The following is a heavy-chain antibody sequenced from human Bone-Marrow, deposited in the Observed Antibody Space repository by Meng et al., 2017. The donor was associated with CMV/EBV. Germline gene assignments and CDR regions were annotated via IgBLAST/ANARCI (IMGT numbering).Heavy chain of an antibody. Sequence: SGCTFGSYGMHWVRQAPGKGLEWVAVISYDGSNKYYADSVKGRFTISRDNSKNTLYLQMNSLRAEDTAVYYCAKDFGQWLVRGSFDYWGQGTLVTVSS. CDR1: GCTFGSYG. J-gene: IGHJ4*02. CDR2: ISYDGSNK. V-gene: IGHV3-30*18. D-gene: IGHD6-19*01. CDR3: AKDFGQWLVRGSFDY.